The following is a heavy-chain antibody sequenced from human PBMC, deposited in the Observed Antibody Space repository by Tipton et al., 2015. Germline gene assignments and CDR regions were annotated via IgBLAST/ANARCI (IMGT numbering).Heavy chain of an antibody. CDR2: IYTGGRT. CDR1: GDSISTYY. V-gene: IGHV4-4*07. CDR3: ARDRYYHSRGMDYWYFDL. J-gene: IGHJ2*01. D-gene: IGHD3-22*01. Sequence: TLSLTCTVSGDSISTYYWSWIRQPAGKGLEWIGRIYTGGRTNYNPSLKSRVTMSVDTSKNQFSLKLSSVTAADTAVYYCARDRYYHSRGMDYWYFDLWGRGTLVTVSS.